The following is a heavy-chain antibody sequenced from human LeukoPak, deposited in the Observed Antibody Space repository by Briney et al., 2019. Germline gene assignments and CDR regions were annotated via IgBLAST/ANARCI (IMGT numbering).Heavy chain of an antibody. J-gene: IGHJ6*03. CDR2: IKSKTDGGTT. D-gene: IGHD2-21*01. CDR3: TLLFYYYYYMDV. V-gene: IGHV3-15*01. CDR1: GFTFSNAW. Sequence: PGGSLRLSCAASGFTFSNAWMSWVRQAPGKGLEWVGGIKSKTDGGTTDYAAPVKGRFTISRDDSKNTLYLQMNSQKTEDTAVYYCTLLFYYYYYMDVWGKGTTVTVSS.